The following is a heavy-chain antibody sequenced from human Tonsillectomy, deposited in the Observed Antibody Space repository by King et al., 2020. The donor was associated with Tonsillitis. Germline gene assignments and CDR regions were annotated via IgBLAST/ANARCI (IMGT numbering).Heavy chain of an antibody. V-gene: IGHV5-51*01. CDR3: ARSHGDYVGLED. Sequence: VQLVESGAEVKKPGESLKISCTGSGFNFTSYWIGWVRQMPGKGLEWMGIIYPGDSNTRYSPSFQGQVTIPVEKSISTAYLQWSSLKASDTAMYYCARSHGDYVGLEDWGQGTLVTVSS. CDR2: IYPGDSNT. J-gene: IGHJ4*02. D-gene: IGHD4-17*01. CDR1: GFNFTSYW.